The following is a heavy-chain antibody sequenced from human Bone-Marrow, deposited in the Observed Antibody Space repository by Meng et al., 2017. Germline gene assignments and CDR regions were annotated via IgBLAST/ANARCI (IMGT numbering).Heavy chain of an antibody. CDR2: IKQDGSEK. D-gene: IGHD6-13*01. CDR1: GFTFSSYW. Sequence: GESLKISCAASGFTFSSYWMSWVRQAPGKGLEWVANIKQDGSEKYYVDSVKGRFTISRDNVENSLYLQMNSLRAEDTALYYCARDHSSSWYYFDYWGQGTLVTVSS. J-gene: IGHJ4*02. V-gene: IGHV3-7*03. CDR3: ARDHSSSWYYFDY.